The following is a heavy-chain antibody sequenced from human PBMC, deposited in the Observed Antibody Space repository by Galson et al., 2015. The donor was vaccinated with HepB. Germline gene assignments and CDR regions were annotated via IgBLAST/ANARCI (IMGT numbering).Heavy chain of an antibody. CDR3: ARQGYGSGSYYNSKSAFDI. D-gene: IGHD3-10*01. CDR2: ISYDGSSK. J-gene: IGHJ3*02. Sequence: SLRLSCAASGFTFSSYAMHWVRQAPGKGLEWVAVISYDGSSKYYADSVKGRFTISRDNSKNTLYLQMNSLRAEDTAVYYCARQGYGSGSYYNSKSAFDIWGQGTMVTVSS. V-gene: IGHV3-30-3*01. CDR1: GFTFSSYA.